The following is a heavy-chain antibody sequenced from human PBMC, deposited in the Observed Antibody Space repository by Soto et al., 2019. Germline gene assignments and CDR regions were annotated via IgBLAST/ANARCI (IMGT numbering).Heavy chain of an antibody. Sequence: SETLSLTCTVSGGSISSGDYYWSWIRQPPGKGLEWIGYFYYSGSTYYNPSLKSRVTISVDTSKNQFSLKLSSVTAADTAVYYCARVVHYYGSGSYYWFDPWGQGTLVTVSS. CDR2: FYYSGST. V-gene: IGHV4-30-4*01. J-gene: IGHJ5*02. CDR3: ARVVHYYGSGSYYWFDP. CDR1: GGSISSGDYY. D-gene: IGHD3-10*01.